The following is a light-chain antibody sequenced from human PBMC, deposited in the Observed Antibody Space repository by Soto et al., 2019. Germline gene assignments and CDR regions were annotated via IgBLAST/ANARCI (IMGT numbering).Light chain of an antibody. J-gene: IGKJ4*01. CDR3: QQYNNWPPLT. V-gene: IGKV3-15*01. CDR2: GAS. CDR1: QSVRSN. Sequence: EIVMTQSPATLSVSPGERATLSCRASQSVRSNLAWYQQKPGQAPRLLIYGASTRATGIPARFSGSGSGTEFTHTISSLQSEDSALYYCQQYNNWPPLTFGGGTKVEIK.